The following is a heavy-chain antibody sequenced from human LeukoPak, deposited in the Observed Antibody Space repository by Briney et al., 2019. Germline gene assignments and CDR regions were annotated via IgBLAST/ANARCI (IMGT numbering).Heavy chain of an antibody. Sequence: GGSLRLSCAVSGFTFSDYWIHWVRQAPGKGLVWVSRINTDGGITNYADSVKGRFSISRDNAKNTLYLQMSSLRAEDTAVYYCARDRGPRTGFMVREAYDYWGQGTLVTVSS. CDR2: INTDGGIT. V-gene: IGHV3-74*01. J-gene: IGHJ4*02. CDR3: ARDRGPRTGFMVREAYDY. D-gene: IGHD3-10*01. CDR1: GFTFSDYW.